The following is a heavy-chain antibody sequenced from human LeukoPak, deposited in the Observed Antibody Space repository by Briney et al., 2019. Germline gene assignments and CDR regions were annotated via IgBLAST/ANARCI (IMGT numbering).Heavy chain of an antibody. CDR2: INSDGSST. D-gene: IGHD3-10*01. J-gene: IGHJ4*02. Sequence: PGGSLRLSCAASGFTFSTYWMHWVRQAPGKGLVWVSRINSDGSSTNYADSVKGRFTISRDNAENTLYLQMNSLRDEDTAVYYCATQPGSDYWGQGTLVTVSS. CDR3: ATQPGSDY. CDR1: GFTFSTYW. V-gene: IGHV3-74*01.